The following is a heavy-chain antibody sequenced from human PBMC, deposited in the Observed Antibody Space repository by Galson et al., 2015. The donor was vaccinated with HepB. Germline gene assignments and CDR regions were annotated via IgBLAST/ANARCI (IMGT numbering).Heavy chain of an antibody. J-gene: IGHJ4*02. Sequence: SLRLSCAASGFTFSSYAMSWVRQAPGKGLEWVSAISGSGGSTYYADSVKGRFTISRDNSKNTLYLQMNSLRAEDTAVYYCAKDPYYYGSGSSSFDYWGQGTLVTVSS. CDR1: GFTFSSYA. D-gene: IGHD3-10*01. CDR3: AKDPYYYGSGSSSFDY. CDR2: ISGSGGST. V-gene: IGHV3-23*01.